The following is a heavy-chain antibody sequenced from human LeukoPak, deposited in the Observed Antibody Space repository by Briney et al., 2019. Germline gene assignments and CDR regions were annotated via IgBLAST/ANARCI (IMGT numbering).Heavy chain of an antibody. J-gene: IGHJ4*02. CDR2: IYYSGST. CDR1: GGSISSSSYY. D-gene: IGHD2-2*01. Sequence: SETLSLTCTVSGGSISSSSYYWGWIRQPPGKGLEWIGSIYYSGSTYYNPSLKSRVTISADTSKNQFSLKLSSVTAADTAVYYCARHREDIVVVPAARDYFDYWGQGTLVTVSS. CDR3: ARHREDIVVVPAARDYFDY. V-gene: IGHV4-39*01.